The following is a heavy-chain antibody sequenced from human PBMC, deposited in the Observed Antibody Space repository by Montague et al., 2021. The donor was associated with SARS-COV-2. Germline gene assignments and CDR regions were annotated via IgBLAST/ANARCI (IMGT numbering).Heavy chain of an antibody. CDR3: ARGGRITLIVVVITDIWFDP. CDR2: INHSGST. V-gene: IGHV4-34*01. D-gene: IGHD3-22*01. J-gene: IGHJ5*02. CDR1: GGSVSDYY. Sequence: SETLSLTCAVYGGSVSDYYWSWIRQPPGKGLEWIGEINHSGSTNXNPSLKSRVTTSLDTSKNQFSLKLTSVTAADTAVYYCARGGRITLIVVVITDIWFDPWGQGTLGPV.